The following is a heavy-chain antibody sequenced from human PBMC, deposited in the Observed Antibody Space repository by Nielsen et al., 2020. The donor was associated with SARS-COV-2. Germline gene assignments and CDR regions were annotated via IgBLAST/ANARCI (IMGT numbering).Heavy chain of an antibody. CDR1: GFTFSNYA. V-gene: IGHV3-23*01. Sequence: GGSLRLSCAASGFTFSNYAMTRVRQAPGKGLEWVSAISGSGTSTYYPASVRGRFTISRDNSKNTLYLQMNSLRAEDRALYYCAKGDSSSSPLDAFDIWGHGTMVTVSS. D-gene: IGHD6-6*01. CDR3: AKGDSSSSPLDAFDI. J-gene: IGHJ3*02. CDR2: ISGSGTST.